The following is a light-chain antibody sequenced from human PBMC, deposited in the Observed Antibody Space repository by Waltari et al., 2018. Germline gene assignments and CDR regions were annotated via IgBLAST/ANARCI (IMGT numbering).Light chain of an antibody. V-gene: IGLV2-14*03. CDR3: TSYTSSSTWV. CDR2: GVA. CDR1: SSDVGAYNP. J-gene: IGLJ3*02. Sequence: QSALTQPASVSGFPGQSITISCTAASSDVGAYNPVSWYQQHPGKAPKLMIYGVANRPSGVSNRFSGSKSGNTASLTISGLQAEDEADYYCTSYTSSSTWVFGGGTKLTVL.